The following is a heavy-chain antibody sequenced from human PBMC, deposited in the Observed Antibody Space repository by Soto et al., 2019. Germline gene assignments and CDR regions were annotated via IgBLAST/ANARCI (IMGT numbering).Heavy chain of an antibody. V-gene: IGHV1-3*01. D-gene: IGHD2-2*01. CDR2: INAGNSNT. CDR3: ARVTRGGAFDI. CDR1: GYTFTSYA. J-gene: IGHJ3*02. Sequence: ASVKVSCKASGYTFTSYAMHWVRQAPGQRLEWMGWINAGNSNTKYSQKFQGRVTITRDTSASTADMELSSLRSEDTAVYYCARVTRGGAFDIWGQEAMVTVSS.